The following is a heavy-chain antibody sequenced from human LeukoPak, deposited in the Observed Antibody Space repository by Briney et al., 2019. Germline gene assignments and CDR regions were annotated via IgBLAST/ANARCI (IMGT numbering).Heavy chain of an antibody. J-gene: IGHJ4*02. CDR1: GYTFTAYY. CDR2: INPNSGDT. V-gene: IGHV1-2*02. CDR3: ARDLTFGVVIPGDY. D-gene: IGHD3-3*01. Sequence: ASVKVSCKASGYTFTAYYMHWVRQAPGQGLEWMGWINPNSGDTNYAQKLQGRVTMTTDTSTSTAYMELRSLRSDDTAVYYCARDLTFGVVIPGDYWGQGTLVTVSS.